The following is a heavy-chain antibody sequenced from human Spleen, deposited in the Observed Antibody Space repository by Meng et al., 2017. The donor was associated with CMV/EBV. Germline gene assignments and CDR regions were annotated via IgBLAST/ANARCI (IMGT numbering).Heavy chain of an antibody. D-gene: IGHD2-21*01. CDR1: GASANTFRNNF. J-gene: IGHJ5*02. V-gene: IGHV4-34*01. CDR2: INHSGSA. CDR3: ARSARGYFLRDQGHYSDP. Sequence: SETLSLTCIVHGASANTFRNNFWTWMRQPPGGRLEWIGEINHSGSATYNPSLKSRVTISVDTSKDQFSLRLTSLTAADTAVYYCARSARGYFLRDQGHYSDPWGQGTLVTVSS.